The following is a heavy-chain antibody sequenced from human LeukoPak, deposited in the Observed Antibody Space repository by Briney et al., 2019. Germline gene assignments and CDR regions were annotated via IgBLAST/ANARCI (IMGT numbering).Heavy chain of an antibody. CDR1: GYTFTSYD. CDR2: MNPNSGNT. V-gene: IGHV1-8*01. D-gene: IGHD6-6*01. Sequence: ASVKVSCKASGYTFTSYDINWVRQATGQGLEWMGWMNPNSGNTGYAQRFQGRVTMTRNTSISTAYMELSSLRSEDTAVYYCARGIAGNIAARRSWFYYYYMDVWGKGTTVTVSS. J-gene: IGHJ6*03. CDR3: ARGIAGNIAARRSWFYYYYMDV.